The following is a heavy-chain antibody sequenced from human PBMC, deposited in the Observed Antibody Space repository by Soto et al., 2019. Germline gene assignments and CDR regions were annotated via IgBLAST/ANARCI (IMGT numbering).Heavy chain of an antibody. CDR1: GGSISSYY. D-gene: IGHD5-18*01. J-gene: IGHJ4*02. V-gene: IGHV4-59*08. CDR3: ARRYGSCFDY. Sequence: QVQLQESGPGLVKPSETLSLTCTVSGGSISSYYWSWIRQPPGKGLEWIGYIYYSGSTNYNPSLKSRVTIXXDTSKNPFSLKLSSVPAADTAVYYCARRYGSCFDYWGQGTLVTVSS. CDR2: IYYSGST.